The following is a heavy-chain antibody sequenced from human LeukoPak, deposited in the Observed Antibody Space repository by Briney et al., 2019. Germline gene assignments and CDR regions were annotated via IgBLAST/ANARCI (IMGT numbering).Heavy chain of an antibody. V-gene: IGHV4-59*11. CDR2: IYSTGTSGNT. Sequence: SETLSLTCAVSGGSISSHYWSWIRQPPGKGLEWIGYIYSTGTSGNTNYNPSLKSRVTISVDTSKNQFSLKLSSVTAADTAVYYCAREPSNDYSNYYFDYWGQGTLVTVSS. CDR3: AREPSNDYSNYYFDY. CDR1: GGSISSHY. J-gene: IGHJ4*02. D-gene: IGHD4-11*01.